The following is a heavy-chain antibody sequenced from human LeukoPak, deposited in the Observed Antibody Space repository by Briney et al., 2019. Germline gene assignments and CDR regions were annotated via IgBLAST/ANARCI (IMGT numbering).Heavy chain of an antibody. D-gene: IGHD2-15*01. CDR2: ISGYNGNT. V-gene: IGHV1-18*01. CDR1: GYTFTNYG. CDR3: ARTCSGASCYVIY. J-gene: IGHJ4*02. Sequence: ASVKVSGKASGYTFTNYGITWVRQAPGQGLEWMGWISGYNGNTNYAQKLQGRVTMTTETSTSTAYMELRSLRSDDTAVYYCARTCSGASCYVIYWGQGTLLTVSS.